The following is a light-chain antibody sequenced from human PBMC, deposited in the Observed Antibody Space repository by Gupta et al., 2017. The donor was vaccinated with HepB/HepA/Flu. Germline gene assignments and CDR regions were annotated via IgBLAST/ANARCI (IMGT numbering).Light chain of an antibody. CDR1: QSISSW. J-gene: IGKJ4*01. Sequence: DLHMTQSPSTLSASVGDRVTITCRDSQSISSWLAWYQQKPGKAPNLLNYKASSLQSGVPSRFSGSGSGKEFTLTISSLQPDYFVTYYCQQYINSTITFGGGTKVEIK. CDR2: KAS. CDR3: QQYINSTIT. V-gene: IGKV1-5*03.